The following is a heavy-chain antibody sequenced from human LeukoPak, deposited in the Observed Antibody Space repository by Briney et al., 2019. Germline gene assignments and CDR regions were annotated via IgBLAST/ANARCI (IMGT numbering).Heavy chain of an antibody. V-gene: IGHV4-38-2*02. CDR2: IYHSGST. D-gene: IGHD1-1*01. Sequence: NPSETLSLTCTVSGYSISSGYYWGWIRQPPGKGLEWIGSIYHSGSTYYNPSLKSRITISIDTSKNQFSLKLSSVTAADTAVYYCARDNWNSYYMDVWGKGTTVTVSS. J-gene: IGHJ6*03. CDR3: ARDNWNSYYMDV. CDR1: GYSISSGYY.